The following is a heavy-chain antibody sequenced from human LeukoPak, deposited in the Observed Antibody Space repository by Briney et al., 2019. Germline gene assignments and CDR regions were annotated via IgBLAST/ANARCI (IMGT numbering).Heavy chain of an antibody. CDR3: ASSYYGSGSYYTLTSFDY. V-gene: IGHV4-39*01. Sequence: SETLSLTCSVSGGSISGSSFFWGWIRQPPGKGLEWIGSIYYSGSTYYNPSLKSRVTISVDTSKNQFSLKLSSVTAADTAVYYCASSYYGSGSYYTLTSFDYWGQGTLVTVSS. J-gene: IGHJ4*02. CDR1: GGSISGSSFF. CDR2: IYYSGST. D-gene: IGHD3-10*01.